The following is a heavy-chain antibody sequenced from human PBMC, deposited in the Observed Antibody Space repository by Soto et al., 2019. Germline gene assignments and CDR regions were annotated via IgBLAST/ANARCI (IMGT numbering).Heavy chain of an antibody. CDR2: IKQDGSEK. CDR1: GFTFSSYW. J-gene: IGHJ3*02. V-gene: IGHV3-7*01. CDR3: ARDGSDGSSDAFDI. Sequence: GGSLRLSCAASGFTFSSYWMSWVRQAPGKGLEWVANIKQDGSEKYYVDSVKGRFTISRDNAKNSLYLQMNSLRAEDTAVYYCARDGSDGSSDAFDIWGQGTMVTVSS. D-gene: IGHD3-10*01.